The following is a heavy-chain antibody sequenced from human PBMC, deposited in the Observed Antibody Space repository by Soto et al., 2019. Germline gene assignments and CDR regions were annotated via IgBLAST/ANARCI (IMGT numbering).Heavy chain of an antibody. V-gene: IGHV3-64D*06. CDR2: ISSDGDIT. Sequence: GGSLRLSCSASGFTFSEYSMHWVRQAPGKGLQYVSTISSDGDITYYADSVKGRFTISRDNSKNTLYLQMNSLRPEDTAVYYCVKVSTFYDILTGYYSTNFFDPWGQGTLVTAPQ. CDR1: GFTFSEYS. D-gene: IGHD3-9*01. J-gene: IGHJ5*02. CDR3: VKVSTFYDILTGYYSTNFFDP.